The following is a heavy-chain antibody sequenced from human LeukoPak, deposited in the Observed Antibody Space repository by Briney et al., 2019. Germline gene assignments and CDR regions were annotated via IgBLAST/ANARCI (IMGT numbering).Heavy chain of an antibody. V-gene: IGHV3-23*01. CDR3: AHPSTPDYGGLDY. CDR2: ITGSGGSI. Sequence: GGSLRLSCAASGFTFRLYVMTWVRQAPGKGLEWVSAITGSGGSIYYADSVRGRFTISRDNSKNTLYLQMSSLRAEDTAIYYCAHPSTPDYGGLDYWGQGTLVTVSS. D-gene: IGHD4-17*01. J-gene: IGHJ4*02. CDR1: GFTFRLYV.